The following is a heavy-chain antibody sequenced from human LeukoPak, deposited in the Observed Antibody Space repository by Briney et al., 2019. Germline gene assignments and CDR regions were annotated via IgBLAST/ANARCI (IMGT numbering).Heavy chain of an antibody. CDR3: ASRRADTAMFAFDI. CDR2: IYHSGST. Sequence: SETLSLTCAVSGYSISSGYYWGWIRQPPGKGLEWIGSIYHSGSTYYNPSLKSRVTISVDTSKNQFSLKLRSVTAADTAVYYCASRRADTAMFAFDIWGQGTMVTVSS. CDR1: GYSISSGYY. J-gene: IGHJ3*02. D-gene: IGHD5-18*01. V-gene: IGHV4-38-2*01.